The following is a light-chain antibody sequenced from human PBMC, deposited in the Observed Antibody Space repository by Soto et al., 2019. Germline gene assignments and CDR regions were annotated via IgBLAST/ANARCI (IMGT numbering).Light chain of an antibody. CDR1: QSIGND. Sequence: EIVLTHSPGTLSLSPGERATLSCRASQSIGNDYLAWYQHKPGQAPRLLIYGASTRATGIPARFSGSGSGTEFTLTISSLQSEDFAVYYCQQYNNWRTFGQGTKVAIK. CDR3: QQYNNWRT. V-gene: IGKV3-15*01. CDR2: GAS. J-gene: IGKJ1*01.